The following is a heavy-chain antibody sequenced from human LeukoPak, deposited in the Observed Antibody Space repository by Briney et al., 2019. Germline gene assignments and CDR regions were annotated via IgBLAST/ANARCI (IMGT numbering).Heavy chain of an antibody. V-gene: IGHV3-20*04. Sequence: PGRSLRLSCAASGFTFSSYGMHWVRQAPGKGLEWVSGINWNGGSTGYADSVKGRFTISRDNAKNSLYLQMNSLRVEDTALYYCAAGYCSGGSCYSGFDYYYGMDVWGQGATVTVSS. CDR2: INWNGGST. D-gene: IGHD2-15*01. CDR1: GFTFSSYG. CDR3: AAGYCSGGSCYSGFDYYYGMDV. J-gene: IGHJ6*02.